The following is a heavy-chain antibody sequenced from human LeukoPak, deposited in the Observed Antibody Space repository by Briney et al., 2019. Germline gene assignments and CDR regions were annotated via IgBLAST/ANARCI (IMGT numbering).Heavy chain of an antibody. J-gene: IGHJ4*02. CDR1: GGSISSSTYY. CDR3: ARLTFGGVIVGPN. D-gene: IGHD3-16*02. V-gene: IGHV4-39*01. CDR2: IYYSGTT. Sequence: SQTLSLTCTVSGGSISSSTYYWGWIRQPPGKGLEWIGSIYYSGTTYYNPCLQTGVTISVDTSKNQFSLKLSSVTAADTAVYYCARLTFGGVIVGPNWGQGTLVTVSS.